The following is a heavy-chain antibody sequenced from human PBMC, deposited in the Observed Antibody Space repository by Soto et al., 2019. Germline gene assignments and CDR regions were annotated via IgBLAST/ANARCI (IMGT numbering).Heavy chain of an antibody. J-gene: IGHJ4*02. V-gene: IGHV4-31*03. CDR3: ARDLSGECYFDY. CDR1: GGSISSGGYY. CDR2: IYYSGST. Sequence: SETLSLTCTVSGGSISSGGYYWSWIRQHPGKGLEWIGYIYYSGSTYYNPSLKSRVTISVDTSKNQFSLKLSSVTAADTAVYYCARDLSGECYFDYWGQGTLVTVSS. D-gene: IGHD3-10*01.